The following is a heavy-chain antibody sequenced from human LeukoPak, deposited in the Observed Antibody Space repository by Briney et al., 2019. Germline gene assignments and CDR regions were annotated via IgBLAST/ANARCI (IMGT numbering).Heavy chain of an antibody. Sequence: GGALRLSCAASGFTFSSYGMHWGRQAPGKGLEWVAVIWYDGSNKYYADSVKGRFTISRDNSKNTLYLQMNSLRAEDTAVYYCARDTRGYCSSTSCSYFDYWGQGTLVTVSS. J-gene: IGHJ4*02. CDR3: ARDTRGYCSSTSCSYFDY. CDR2: IWYDGSNK. D-gene: IGHD2-2*01. CDR1: GFTFSSYG. V-gene: IGHV3-33*01.